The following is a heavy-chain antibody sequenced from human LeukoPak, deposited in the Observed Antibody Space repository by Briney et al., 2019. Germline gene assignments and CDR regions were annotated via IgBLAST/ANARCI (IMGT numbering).Heavy chain of an antibody. Sequence: GGSLRLSCAASGFTFSTYSMNWVRQAPGKGLEWVSSISSSSTYIYYADSVKGRFTISRDNAKNSLFLQMNSLRAEDTAVYYCAGFALKTPPTDWGQGTLVTVSS. V-gene: IGHV3-21*01. CDR1: GFTFSTYS. J-gene: IGHJ4*02. CDR3: AGFALKTPPTD. CDR2: ISSSSTYI.